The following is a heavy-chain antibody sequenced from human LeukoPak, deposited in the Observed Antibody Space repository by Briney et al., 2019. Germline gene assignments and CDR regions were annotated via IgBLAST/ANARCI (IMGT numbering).Heavy chain of an antibody. D-gene: IGHD1-26*01. CDR3: TRQAGATRYYYYYMDV. CDR1: GFTFSGSA. CDR2: IRSKANSYAT. Sequence: GGSLRLSCAASGFTFSGSAMHWVRQASGKGLEWVGRIRSKANSYATAYAASVKGRFTISRDDSKNTAYLQMNSLKTEDTAVYYCTRQAGATRYYYYYMDVWGKGTTVTVSS. V-gene: IGHV3-73*01. J-gene: IGHJ6*03.